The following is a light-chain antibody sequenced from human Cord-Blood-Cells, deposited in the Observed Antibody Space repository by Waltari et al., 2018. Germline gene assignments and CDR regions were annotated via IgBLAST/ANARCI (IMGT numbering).Light chain of an antibody. CDR1: QSVSSY. V-gene: IGKV3-11*01. J-gene: IGKJ4*01. CDR2: DAS. Sequence: EIVLTQSPATLSLSPGERATLSCRASQSVSSYLAWYQQKPGQAPRLLIYDASNRATGIPARVSGSGSGTDFTLTISSLDPEDFAVYYCQQRSNWPPLTFGGGTKVEMK. CDR3: QQRSNWPPLT.